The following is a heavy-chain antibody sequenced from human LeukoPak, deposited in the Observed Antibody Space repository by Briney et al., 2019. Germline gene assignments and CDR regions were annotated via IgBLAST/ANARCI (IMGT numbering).Heavy chain of an antibody. Sequence: GRSLRLSCAASGFTFDDFAMHWVRQAPGKGLEWVSGISWNSGSIGYADSVRGRFTVSRDTAKNSLYLQMNSLRDEDTAVYYCARESGEAFDIWGQGTMVTVSS. CDR1: GFTFDDFA. CDR2: ISWNSGSI. CDR3: ARESGEAFDI. V-gene: IGHV3-9*01. D-gene: IGHD7-27*01. J-gene: IGHJ3*02.